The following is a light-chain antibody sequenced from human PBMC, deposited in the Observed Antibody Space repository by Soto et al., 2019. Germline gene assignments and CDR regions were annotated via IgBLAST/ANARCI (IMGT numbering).Light chain of an antibody. Sequence: IVLTQSPGTLSLSPGERATLFCRASQDVRYNFVAWYQQLPGQAPRLLIYGATSRATGISDRFSGSGSGTDFTLTISRLEPEDTAVYYCQQYGSSPWTCGQGTKVDIK. J-gene: IGKJ1*01. CDR2: GAT. CDR3: QQYGSSPWT. CDR1: QDVRYNF. V-gene: IGKV3-20*01.